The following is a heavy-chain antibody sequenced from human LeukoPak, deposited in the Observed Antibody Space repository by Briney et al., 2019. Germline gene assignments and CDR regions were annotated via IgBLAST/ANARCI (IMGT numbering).Heavy chain of an antibody. CDR2: ISGSGGST. J-gene: IGHJ4*02. D-gene: IGHD6-13*01. CDR3: AKEGYASSWYRFDY. Sequence: GGSLRLSCAASGFTFSSYAMSWVRQAPGKGLEWVSGISGSGGSTYYADSVKGRFNISRDNSKNMVYLQMNRLRADDTAVYHRAKEGYASSWYRFDYWGQGTLVTVSS. CDR1: GFTFSSYA. V-gene: IGHV3-23*01.